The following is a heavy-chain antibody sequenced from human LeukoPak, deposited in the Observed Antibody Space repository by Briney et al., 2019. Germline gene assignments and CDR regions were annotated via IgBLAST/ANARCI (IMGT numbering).Heavy chain of an antibody. D-gene: IGHD1-26*01. CDR1: GGSISSYY. Sequence: PSETLSLTCTVSGGSISSYYWSWIRQPPGKGLEWIGYIYYSGSTNYNPSLKSRVTISVDTSKNQFSLKLSSVTAADTAVYYCARFTAYSGSSPAAFDIWGRGTMVTVSS. J-gene: IGHJ3*02. CDR3: ARFTAYSGSSPAAFDI. CDR2: IYYSGST. V-gene: IGHV4-59*01.